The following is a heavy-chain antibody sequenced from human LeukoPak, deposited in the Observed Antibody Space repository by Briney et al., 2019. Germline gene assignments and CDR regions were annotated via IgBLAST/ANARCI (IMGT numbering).Heavy chain of an antibody. J-gene: IGHJ6*02. CDR1: GFTFSSYA. CDR2: ISGSGGST. V-gene: IGHV3-23*01. CDR3: AKATTMVRGGHVLDYYGMDV. D-gene: IGHD3-10*01. Sequence: QAGGSLRLSCAASGFTFSSYAMSWVRQAPGKGLEWVSAISGSGGSTYYADSVKGRLTISRDNSKNTLYLQINSLRAEDTAVYYCAKATTMVRGGHVLDYYGMDVWGQGTTVTVSS.